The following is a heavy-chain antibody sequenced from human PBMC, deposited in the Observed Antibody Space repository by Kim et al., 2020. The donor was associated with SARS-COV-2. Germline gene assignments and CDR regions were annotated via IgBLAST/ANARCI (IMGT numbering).Heavy chain of an antibody. Sequence: ASVKVSCKASGYTFTSYDINWVRQATGQGLEWMGWMNPNSGNTGYAQKFQGRVTMTRNTSISTAYMELSSLRSEDTAVYYCARGGGNMIVVVGYYYGMDVWGQGTTVTVSS. J-gene: IGHJ6*02. V-gene: IGHV1-8*01. CDR3: ARGGGNMIVVVGYYYGMDV. CDR2: MNPNSGNT. D-gene: IGHD3-22*01. CDR1: GYTFTSYD.